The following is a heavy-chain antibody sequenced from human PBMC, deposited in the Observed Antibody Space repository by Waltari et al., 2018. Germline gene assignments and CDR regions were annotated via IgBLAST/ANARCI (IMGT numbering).Heavy chain of an antibody. CDR3: ARLDGYSYGSY. Sequence: QVQLQQWGAGLLKPSETLSLTCAVYGGSFSGYYWSWIRQPPGKGLEWIGEINHSGSTNYNPSLKSRVTISVDTSKNQFSLKLSSVTAADTAVYYCARLDGYSYGSYWGQGTLVTVSS. J-gene: IGHJ4*02. CDR1: GGSFSGYY. V-gene: IGHV4-34*01. CDR2: INHSGST. D-gene: IGHD5-18*01.